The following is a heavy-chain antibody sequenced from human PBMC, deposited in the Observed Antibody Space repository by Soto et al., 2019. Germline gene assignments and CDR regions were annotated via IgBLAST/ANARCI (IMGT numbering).Heavy chain of an antibody. CDR1: GFTLSKYG. D-gene: IGHD3-22*01. J-gene: IGHJ4*01. CDR2: ILCSDYKT. V-gene: IGHV3-23*01. CDR3: ANDMHPNDYYDTSYPVACFDN. Sequence: PGGSLRLSCAASGFTLSKYGMSWVRQAPGKGLEWVSGILCSDYKTNYADSVKGRFIITRDNSKNTLSLYMNRLRAEDRAVYFCANDMHPNDYYDTSYPVACFDNWGLGTLVTVSS.